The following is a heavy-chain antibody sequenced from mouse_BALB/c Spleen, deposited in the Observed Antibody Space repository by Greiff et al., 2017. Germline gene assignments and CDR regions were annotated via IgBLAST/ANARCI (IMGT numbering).Heavy chain of an antibody. V-gene: IGHV5-4*02. CDR1: GFTFSDYY. J-gene: IGHJ4*01. D-gene: IGHD4-1*01. Sequence: EVQLVESGGGLVKPGGSLKLSCAASGFTFSDYYMYWVRQTPEKRLEWVATISDGGSYTYYPDSVKGRFTISRDNAKNNLYLQMSSLKSEDTAMYYCAREGLGRVDYWGQGTSVIVSS. CDR3: AREGLGRVDY. CDR2: ISDGGSYT.